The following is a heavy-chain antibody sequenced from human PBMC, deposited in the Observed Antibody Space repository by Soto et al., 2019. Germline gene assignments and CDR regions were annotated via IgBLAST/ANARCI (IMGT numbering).Heavy chain of an antibody. CDR3: ARTPDI. CDR1: GGSISSGGYS. J-gene: IGHJ3*02. CDR2: IYHSGST. V-gene: IGHV4-30-2*01. Sequence: QLQLQESGSGLVKPSQTLSLTCAVSGGSISSGGYSWSWIRQPPGKGLEWIGYIYHSGSTYYNPSPXCXXTISVDRSKHQFSLKLSSVTAADTAVYYCARTPDIWGQGTMVTVSS.